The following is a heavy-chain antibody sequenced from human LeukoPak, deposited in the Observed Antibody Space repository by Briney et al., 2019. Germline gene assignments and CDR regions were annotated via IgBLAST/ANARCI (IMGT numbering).Heavy chain of an antibody. CDR2: ISGSGGST. CDR3: AKGSGSKYDFWSGYYGGNYFDY. Sequence: GGSLRLSCAASGFTFSSCAMSWVRQAPGKGLEWVSAISGSGGSTYYADSVKGRFTISRDNSKNTLYLQMNSLRAEDTAVYYCAKGSGSKYDFWSGYYGGNYFDYWGQGTLVTVSS. D-gene: IGHD3-3*01. J-gene: IGHJ4*02. CDR1: GFTFSSCA. V-gene: IGHV3-23*01.